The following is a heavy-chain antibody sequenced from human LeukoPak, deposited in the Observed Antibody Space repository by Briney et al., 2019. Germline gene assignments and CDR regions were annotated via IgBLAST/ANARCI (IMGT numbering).Heavy chain of an antibody. CDR2: IIPIFGTA. CDR3: ARVAMVRGVGYYYYYMDV. J-gene: IGHJ6*03. Sequence: AASVKVSCKASGGTFSSYAISWVRQAPGQGLEWMGGIIPIFGTANYAQKFQGRVTITADKSTSTAYMELSSLRSEDTAVYYCARVAMVRGVGYYYYYMDVWGKGTTVTVSS. D-gene: IGHD3-10*01. CDR1: GGTFSSYA. V-gene: IGHV1-69*06.